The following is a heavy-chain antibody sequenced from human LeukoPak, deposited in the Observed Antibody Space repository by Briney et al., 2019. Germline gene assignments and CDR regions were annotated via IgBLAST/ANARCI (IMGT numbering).Heavy chain of an antibody. CDR3: ARGAYSSGWAYFDH. J-gene: IGHJ4*02. Sequence: GGSLRLSCAASGFTFSDYSMNWVRQARGKGLEWVSYISFSVNTKYYGDSVKGRFTISRDNAKNSLYLHMDSLRAEDTAVYYCARGAYSSGWAYFDHWGQGTLVTVSS. V-gene: IGHV3-48*04. CDR2: ISFSVNTK. D-gene: IGHD6-19*01. CDR1: GFTFSDYS.